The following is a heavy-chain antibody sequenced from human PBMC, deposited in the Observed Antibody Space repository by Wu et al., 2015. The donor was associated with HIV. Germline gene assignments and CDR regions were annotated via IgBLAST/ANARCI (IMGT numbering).Heavy chain of an antibody. CDR3: AKADQRGYDYRHWNFDF. D-gene: IGHD5-18*01. CDR1: GYNFTNYD. V-gene: IGHV1-8*01. J-gene: IGHJ2*01. Sequence: QVQLVQSGAEMKKPGASVKVSCKASGYNFTNYDINWVKLTPGQGLEWMGWMKPKSGDTGYALTFLGRVTMTRDISTNTAYMELSSLRSDDTALYFCAKADQRGYDYRHWNFDFWGHGTLVTVSS. CDR2: MKPKSGDT.